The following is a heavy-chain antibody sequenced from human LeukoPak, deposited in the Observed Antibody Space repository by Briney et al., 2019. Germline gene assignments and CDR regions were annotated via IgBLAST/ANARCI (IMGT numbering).Heavy chain of an antibody. CDR1: GFTFSSYW. CDR3: AKGRDGSGRTNQYMDV. J-gene: IGHJ6*03. Sequence: PGGSLRLSCAASGFTFSSYWMHWVRQAPGKGLEWVSAISGSGDSTYYADSVKGRFTISRDNSKNTLYLQMNSLRAEDTAVYYCAKGRDGSGRTNQYMDVWGKGTTVTISS. CDR2: ISGSGDST. V-gene: IGHV3-23*01. D-gene: IGHD3-10*01.